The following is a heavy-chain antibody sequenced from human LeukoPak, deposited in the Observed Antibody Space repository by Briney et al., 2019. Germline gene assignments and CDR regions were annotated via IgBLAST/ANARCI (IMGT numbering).Heavy chain of an antibody. J-gene: IGHJ4*02. Sequence: GGPLRLSCAFSGFTLSNYAMSWLRAAPGKGLEGFTGITDRGRSSYFADSVRGRFTISRDKSKNTLYLQMNSLRAEDTALYFCAKDGGGNCYDPIDYWGQGILVTVSS. CDR3: AKDGGGNCYDPIDY. V-gene: IGHV3-23*01. CDR2: ITDRGRSS. D-gene: IGHD2-21*01. CDR1: GFTLSNYA.